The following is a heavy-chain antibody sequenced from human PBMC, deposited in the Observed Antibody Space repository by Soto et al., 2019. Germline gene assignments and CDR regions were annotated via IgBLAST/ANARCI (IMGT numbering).Heavy chain of an antibody. CDR1: GGSISSYY. CDR2: IYYSGST. D-gene: IGHD6-6*01. V-gene: IGHV4-59*01. CDR3: ARRGSSAEFDY. Sequence: SATLFLTCTVSGGSISSYYWSSIRQPPGKGLEWIGYIYYSGSTNYNPSLKSRVTISVDTSKNQFSLKLSSVTAADTAVYYCARRGSSAEFDYWGQGTLVTVSS. J-gene: IGHJ4*02.